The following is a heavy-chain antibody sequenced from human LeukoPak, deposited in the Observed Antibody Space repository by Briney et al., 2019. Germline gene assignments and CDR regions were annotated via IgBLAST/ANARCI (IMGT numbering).Heavy chain of an antibody. V-gene: IGHV4-4*02. D-gene: IGHD3-10*01. CDR3: ARDPYYYGSGSAY. J-gene: IGHJ4*02. CDR1: GGSISSSNW. Sequence: PSGTLSLTCAVSGGSISSSNWWSWVRQPPGKGLEWIGEIYHSGSTYYNPSLKSRVTISVDTSKNQFSLKLSSVTAADTAVYYCARDPYYYGSGSAYWGQGTLVTVSS. CDR2: IYHSGST.